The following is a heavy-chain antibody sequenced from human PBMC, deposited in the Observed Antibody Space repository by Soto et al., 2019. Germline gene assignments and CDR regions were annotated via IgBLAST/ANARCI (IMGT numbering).Heavy chain of an antibody. CDR2: IYYSGST. D-gene: IGHD3-22*01. J-gene: IGHJ3*02. CDR3: ARTYDSSGPNSGGYGFDI. V-gene: IGHV4-59*01. CDR1: GGSISSYY. Sequence: SETLCLTCTVSGGSISSYYWSWIRQPPGKGLEWIGYIYYSGSTNYNPSLKSRVTISVDTSKNQFSLKLSSVTAADTAMYYCARTYDSSGPNSGGYGFDIWGQGTMVTVSS.